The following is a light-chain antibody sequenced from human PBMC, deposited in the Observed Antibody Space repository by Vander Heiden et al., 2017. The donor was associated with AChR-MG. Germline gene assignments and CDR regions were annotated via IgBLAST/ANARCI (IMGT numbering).Light chain of an antibody. Sequence: QSVLTPPPSVSGPPGPRVTISCTATSSNTGAGYDVHWYQHRPGSAPKHLIYGNNNRAPGVPYRFSGSKSGTSASLAITGLQPEDEADYYCQSSDSRLSVYVVFGGGTKLTVL. CDR2: GNN. J-gene: IGLJ2*01. CDR1: SSNTGAGYD. CDR3: QSSDSRLSVYVV. V-gene: IGLV1-40*01.